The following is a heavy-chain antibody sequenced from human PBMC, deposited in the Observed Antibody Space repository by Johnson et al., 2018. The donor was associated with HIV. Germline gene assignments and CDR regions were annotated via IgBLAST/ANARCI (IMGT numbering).Heavy chain of an antibody. J-gene: IGHJ3*02. V-gene: IGHV3-15*01. CDR2: IKSKTDGGST. CDR3: TTVWLYSGSGGGSFDI. Sequence: VQLVESGGGVVQPGRSLRLSCAASGITFSNAWMSWVRQAPGKGLEWVGRIKSKTDGGSTDYAVPVKGRFTFSSADSNNTLSLQMNSLKTGDTAVYSCTTVWLYSGSGGGSFDIWGQGTKVTVSS. D-gene: IGHD6-13*01. CDR1: GITFSNAW.